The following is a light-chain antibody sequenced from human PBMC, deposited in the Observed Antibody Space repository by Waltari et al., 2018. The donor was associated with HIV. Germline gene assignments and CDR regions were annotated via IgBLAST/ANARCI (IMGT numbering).Light chain of an antibody. CDR2: EVV. V-gene: IGLV2-8*01. CDR3: TSYAGSNTLV. Sequence: QSALTQPPSASGSPGQSVTISCTGKTSDVGAYNSVSWYQQHPGKAPKLMIYEVVTRPSGLPDRFSGCTSANTASLIVSGLQAEDEADYFRTSYAGSNTLVFGGGTKLTVL. CDR1: TSDVGAYNS. J-gene: IGLJ2*01.